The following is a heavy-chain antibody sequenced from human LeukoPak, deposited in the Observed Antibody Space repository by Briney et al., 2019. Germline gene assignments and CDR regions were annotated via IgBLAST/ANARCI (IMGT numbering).Heavy chain of an antibody. CDR3: TKARLSTGWAYNDY. CDR2: VVGGGGTT. Sequence: GGSLRLSCAASGFAFNNYAMSWVRQAPAKGLEWVSAVVGGGGTTFYADSVKGRFTISRDNSRNTVYLQMNSLRGEDTAVYYCTKARLSTGWAYNDYWGQGTLVSVSS. J-gene: IGHJ4*02. V-gene: IGHV3-23*01. D-gene: IGHD6-19*01. CDR1: GFAFNNYA.